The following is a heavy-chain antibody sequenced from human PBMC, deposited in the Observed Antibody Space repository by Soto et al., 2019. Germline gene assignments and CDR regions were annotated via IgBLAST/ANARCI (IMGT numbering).Heavy chain of an antibody. Sequence: QVQLVQSGAEMKKPGSSVKVSCQSSGGTFNTYAMNWVRQAPGQGPEWMGDISPMFGAANYAPKFQGRVTITADESTGTSYMVLSSLTSEDTALYFCPREVQVHTPAFVYWGQGTLVTVSS. J-gene: IGHJ4*02. CDR3: PREVQVHTPAFVY. D-gene: IGHD3-10*01. V-gene: IGHV1-69*19. CDR1: GGTFNTYA. CDR2: ISPMFGAA.